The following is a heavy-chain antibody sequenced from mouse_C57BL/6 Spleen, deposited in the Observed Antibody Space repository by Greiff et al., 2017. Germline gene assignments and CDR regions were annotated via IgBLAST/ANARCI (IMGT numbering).Heavy chain of an antibody. D-gene: IGHD1-1*01. CDR3: ARGGDYGSPFSY. V-gene: IGHV2-6*03. Sequence: VQGVESGPGLVAPSQCVSISCTVSGYSLNSYGVHWVRQPPGKGLEWLGVIWSDGSTTYNSDLQSRFSISKDNSKSQVFLKMNSLHSDDTAMYYCARGGDYGSPFSYWGQGTLVTVSA. CDR2: IWSDGST. CDR1: GYSLNSYG. J-gene: IGHJ3*01.